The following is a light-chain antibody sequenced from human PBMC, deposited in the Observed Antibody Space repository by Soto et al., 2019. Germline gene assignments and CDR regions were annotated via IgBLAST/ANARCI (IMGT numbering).Light chain of an antibody. CDR3: QQYSSYPT. CDR2: HAS. V-gene: IGKV1-5*01. Sequence: DIPRTQSPSTLSASIGDPVTLACRASQGISNWLAWYQQKPGKAPKLLIFHASSLESGVPSRFSGSGSGTEFTLTIRSLKSDDFATYYCQQYSSYPTFGQGTKVDI. CDR1: QGISNW. J-gene: IGKJ1*01.